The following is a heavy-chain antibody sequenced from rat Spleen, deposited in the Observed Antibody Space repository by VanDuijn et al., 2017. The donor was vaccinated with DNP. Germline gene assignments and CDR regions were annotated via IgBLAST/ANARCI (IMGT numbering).Heavy chain of an antibody. CDR3: AKDGTEAPFDY. J-gene: IGHJ2*01. D-gene: IGHD1-11*01. Sequence: EVQLVESGGGPVQPGRSLKLSCVASGFIFSNYWMTWIRQAPGKGLEWVASISNTGDHTYYSDSVKGRFSLSRDNAKSTLYLQMDSLRSEDTATYYCAKDGTEAPFDYWGQGVMVTVSS. CDR1: GFIFSNYW. CDR2: ISNTGDHT. V-gene: IGHV5-31*01.